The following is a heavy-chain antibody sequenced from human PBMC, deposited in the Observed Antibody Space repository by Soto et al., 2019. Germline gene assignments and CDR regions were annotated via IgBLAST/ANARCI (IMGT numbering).Heavy chain of an antibody. CDR3: ASTTGTDYYYYGMDV. V-gene: IGHV4-31*03. CDR1: GGSISSGGYY. Sequence: QVLLQESGPGLVKPAQTLSLTCTVSGGSISSGGYYWSWIRQHPGKGLEWIGYIYYSGSTYYNPSLKIRVTISVDTSKNQFSLKLSSVTASDTAVYYCASTTGTDYYYYGMDVWGQGTTVTVSS. J-gene: IGHJ6*02. D-gene: IGHD1-1*01. CDR2: IYYSGST.